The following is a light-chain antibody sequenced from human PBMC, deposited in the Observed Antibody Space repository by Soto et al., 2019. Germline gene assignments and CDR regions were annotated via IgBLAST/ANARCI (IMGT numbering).Light chain of an antibody. J-gene: IGLJ1*01. CDR2: EVT. V-gene: IGLV2-8*01. Sequence: QSVLTQPPSASGSLGHSVTISCTGTSSDVGGYNFVSWYQQHPGKDTKLMINEVTKRPSGVPDHFSGSKSGNTASLTVSGLQAEDEADYYCSSYAGSNNFPYVFGTGTKVTVL. CDR1: SSDVGGYNF. CDR3: SSYAGSNNFPYV.